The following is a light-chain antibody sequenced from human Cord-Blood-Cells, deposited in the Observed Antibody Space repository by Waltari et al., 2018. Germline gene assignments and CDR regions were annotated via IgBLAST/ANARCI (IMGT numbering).Light chain of an antibody. Sequence: DIQMTQSPSTLSASVGERVTITCRASQSISSWLAWYQQKPGKAPKLLIDDAPSLESGVPSRFSGSGSGTEFTLTITSLQPDDFATYYCQQYNSYPLTFSGGTKVEIK. CDR1: QSISSW. J-gene: IGKJ4*01. V-gene: IGKV1-5*01. CDR2: DAP. CDR3: QQYNSYPLT.